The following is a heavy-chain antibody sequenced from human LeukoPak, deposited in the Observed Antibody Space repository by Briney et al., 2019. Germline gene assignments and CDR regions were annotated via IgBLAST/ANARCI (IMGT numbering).Heavy chain of an antibody. V-gene: IGHV3-30*02. J-gene: IGHJ5*02. Sequence: GGSLRLSCAASGFTFSSYGMHWVRQAPGKGLEWVAFIRYDGSNKYYADSVKGRFTISRDNSKNTLYLQMNSLRAEDTAVYYCAKDRVWLTHSNWFDLWGQGTLVTVSS. D-gene: IGHD5-18*01. CDR2: IRYDGSNK. CDR1: GFTFSSYG. CDR3: AKDRVWLTHSNWFDL.